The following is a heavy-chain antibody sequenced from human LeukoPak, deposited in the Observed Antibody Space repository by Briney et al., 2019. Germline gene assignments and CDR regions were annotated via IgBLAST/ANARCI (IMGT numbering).Heavy chain of an antibody. J-gene: IGHJ6*03. Sequence: WASVKVSCKASGYTFTSYGISWVQQAPGQGLEWMGWISAYNGNTNYAQKLQGRVTMTTDTSTSTAYMELRSLRSDDTAVYYCARGSPFRIVGATNYYYYYMDVWGKGTTVTVSS. CDR1: GYTFTSYG. CDR3: ARGSPFRIVGATNYYYYYMDV. CDR2: ISAYNGNT. V-gene: IGHV1-18*01. D-gene: IGHD1-26*01.